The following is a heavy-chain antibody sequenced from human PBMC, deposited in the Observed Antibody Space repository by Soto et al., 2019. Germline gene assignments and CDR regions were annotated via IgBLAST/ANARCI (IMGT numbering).Heavy chain of an antibody. Sequence: KPSETLSLTCTVSGGSISSYYWSWIRQPPGKGLEWIGYIYYSGSTNYNPSLKSRVTISVDTSKNQFSLKLSSVTAADTAVYYCARLSAAAGYGWFDPWGQGTLVTVSS. CDR2: IYYSGST. D-gene: IGHD6-13*01. V-gene: IGHV4-59*01. CDR1: GGSISSYY. J-gene: IGHJ5*02. CDR3: ARLSAAAGYGWFDP.